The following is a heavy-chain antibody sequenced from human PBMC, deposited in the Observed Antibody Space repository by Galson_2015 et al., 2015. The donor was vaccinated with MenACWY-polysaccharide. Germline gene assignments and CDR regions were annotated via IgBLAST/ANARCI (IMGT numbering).Heavy chain of an antibody. Sequence: SLRLSCAASGFTFSSYWMSWVRQAPGEGLERVADIKEDGSEKYYVDSVKGRFTSSRDNAKNSLYLQMNSLRAEDTAIYYCATNRGYDAFDHWGQGALVIVSS. CDR3: ATNRGYDAFDH. CDR1: GFTFSSYW. V-gene: IGHV3-7*03. D-gene: IGHD2-2*01. CDR2: IKEDGSEK. J-gene: IGHJ4*02.